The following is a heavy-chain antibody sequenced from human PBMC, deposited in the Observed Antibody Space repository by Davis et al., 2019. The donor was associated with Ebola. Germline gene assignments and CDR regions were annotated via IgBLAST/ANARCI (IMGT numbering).Heavy chain of an antibody. CDR2: IYYSGST. CDR3: ARGGSSAGAVTFDY. Sequence: PSETLSLTCTVSGGSISSYYWSWIRQPPGKGLEWIGYIYYSGSTNYNPSLKSRVTISVDTSKNQFSLKLSSVTAADTAVYYCARGGSSAGAVTFDYWGQGTLVTVSS. J-gene: IGHJ4*02. CDR1: GGSISSYY. D-gene: IGHD6-19*01. V-gene: IGHV4-59*12.